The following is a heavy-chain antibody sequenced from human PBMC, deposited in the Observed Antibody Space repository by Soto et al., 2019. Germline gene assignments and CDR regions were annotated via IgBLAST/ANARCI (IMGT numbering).Heavy chain of an antibody. D-gene: IGHD3-10*01. CDR3: VRDIDRGTAGH. Sequence: EVHLVESGGGLVQPGQSLRLSCTTSGFTFGDYAMSWFRQAPGKGLEFLGFIMSKAYGGAADYAPSVKGRITISRDASKSIAFLQMNSLKTEDTAVYYCVRDIDRGTAGHWGQGILVTVSS. CDR2: IMSKAYGGAA. J-gene: IGHJ4*02. V-gene: IGHV3-49*03. CDR1: GFTFGDYA.